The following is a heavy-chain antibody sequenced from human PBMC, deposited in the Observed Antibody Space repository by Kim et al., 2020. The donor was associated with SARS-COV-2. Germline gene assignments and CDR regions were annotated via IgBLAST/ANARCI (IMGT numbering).Heavy chain of an antibody. J-gene: IGHJ4*02. Sequence: GGSLRLSCAPSGFALSNFWMLWVRQVPGKGRVWVARINNDGSIAQYADAVKGRFTISRDNAKNTLYLQMNSLRAGDTAVYYCVRMRHYSGSDGFDYWGQGALVTVYS. CDR3: VRMRHYSGSDGFDY. D-gene: IGHD3-10*01. CDR1: GFALSNFW. V-gene: IGHV3-74*01. CDR2: INNDGSIA.